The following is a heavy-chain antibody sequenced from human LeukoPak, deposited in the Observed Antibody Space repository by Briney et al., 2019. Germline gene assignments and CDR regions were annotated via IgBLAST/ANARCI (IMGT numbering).Heavy chain of an antibody. Sequence: EASVKVSCKASGYTFTSYYIHWVRQAPGQGLEWMGIINPSGGSTRYAQKFQGRVTMTRDTSTSTVYMELSSLRSDDTAVYYCARDYDILTGYYKAPHYWGQGTLVTVSS. CDR2: INPSGGST. V-gene: IGHV1-46*01. D-gene: IGHD3-9*01. CDR3: ARDYDILTGYYKAPHY. CDR1: GYTFTSYY. J-gene: IGHJ4*02.